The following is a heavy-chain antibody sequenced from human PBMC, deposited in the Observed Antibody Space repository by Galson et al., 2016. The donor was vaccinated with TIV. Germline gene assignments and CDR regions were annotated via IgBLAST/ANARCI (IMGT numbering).Heavy chain of an antibody. CDR2: FDPEVSKT. Sequence: SVKVSCKVSGNSLNELVIHWVRQAPGKGLEWMGGFDPEVSKTVYAQMLQGRVTMAADTSRNTAYMELGSLRFEDTAVYYCATVAWFPGLSLYNWGQGTLVTVSS. D-gene: IGHD2-2*02. J-gene: IGHJ4*02. V-gene: IGHV1-24*01. CDR3: ATVAWFPGLSLYN. CDR1: GNSLNELV.